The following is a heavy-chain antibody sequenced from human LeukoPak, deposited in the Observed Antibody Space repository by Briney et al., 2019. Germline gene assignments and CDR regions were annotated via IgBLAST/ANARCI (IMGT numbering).Heavy chain of an antibody. D-gene: IGHD1-26*01. CDR1: AFTFSSYS. CDR2: ISSSSSYI. Sequence: GGSLRLSRAASAFTFSSYSMNWVRQAPGKGLEWVSSISSSSSYIYYADSVKGRFTISRDNAKNSLYLQMNSLRAEDTAVYYCARRREWEPPDYWGQGTLVTVSS. J-gene: IGHJ4*02. V-gene: IGHV3-21*01. CDR3: ARRREWEPPDY.